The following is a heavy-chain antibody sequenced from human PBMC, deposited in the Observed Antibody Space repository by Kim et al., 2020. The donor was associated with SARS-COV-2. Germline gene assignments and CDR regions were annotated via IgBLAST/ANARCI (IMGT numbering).Heavy chain of an antibody. V-gene: IGHV3-48*02. CDR1: GFTFSIYS. D-gene: IGHD1-26*01. CDR3: ARDTYGSYSFDC. J-gene: IGHJ4*02. Sequence: GGSMRLSCAASGFTFSIYSMNWVRQAPGKGLEWVSYISSSSSTIYYADSVKGRFTISRDNAKNSLYLQMNSLRDEDTAVYYCARDTYGSYSFDCWGQGTLVTVSS. CDR2: ISSSSSTI.